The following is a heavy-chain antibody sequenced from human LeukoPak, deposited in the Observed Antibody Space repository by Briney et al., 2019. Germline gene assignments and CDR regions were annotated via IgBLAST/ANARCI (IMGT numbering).Heavy chain of an antibody. J-gene: IGHJ5*02. V-gene: IGHV1-2*02. Sequence: ASVKVSCKASVYTFTGYYMHWVRPAPGQGLEWMGWINPNSGGTNYAQKFQGRVTMTRDTSISTAYMELSRLRSDDTAVNYCERQDTEWFDPWGKGTLVTASP. CDR2: INPNSGGT. CDR3: ERQDTEWFDP. CDR1: VYTFTGYY. D-gene: IGHD5-18*01.